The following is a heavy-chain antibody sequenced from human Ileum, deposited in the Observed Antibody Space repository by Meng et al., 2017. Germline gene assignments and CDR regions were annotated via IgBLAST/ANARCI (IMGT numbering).Heavy chain of an antibody. CDR2: IFQSGRT. CDR3: ATSNDRDVYYLGY. Sequence: VQLQGAGPRLDRLSGPLSLTCAVYGTCGSWVRTPPGKGLEWIGEIFQSGRTNYNPSLKSRVTISIDKSKSQISLQLSAVTAADTAVYSCATSNDRDVYYLGYWGQGTLVTVSS. D-gene: IGHD3-22*01. V-gene: IGHV4-4*02. CDR1: GTC. J-gene: IGHJ4*02.